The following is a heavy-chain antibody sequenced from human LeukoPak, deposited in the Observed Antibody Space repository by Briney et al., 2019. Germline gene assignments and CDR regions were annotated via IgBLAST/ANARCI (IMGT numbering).Heavy chain of an antibody. J-gene: IGHJ4*02. CDR1: GFTFSSYG. CDR3: GKEVLRNYLFEY. Sequence: PGGSLRLSCAASGFTFSSYGMHWVRQAPGKGLDWVAFIQFDGNIKYYADSVKGRFTISRDDSKNTLFLQMSSLRGEDTAVYYCGKEVLRNYLFEYWGQGTLVTVSS. D-gene: IGHD1-7*01. CDR2: IQFDGNIK. V-gene: IGHV3-30*02.